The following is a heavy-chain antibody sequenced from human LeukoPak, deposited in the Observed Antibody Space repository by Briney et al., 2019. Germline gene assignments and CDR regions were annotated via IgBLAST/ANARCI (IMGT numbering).Heavy chain of an antibody. CDR1: GFTFSSYR. J-gene: IGHJ4*01. CDR3: LTDPRLLMY. V-gene: IGHV3-48*04. Sequence: GGSLRLSCAASGFTFSSYRMNWVRQAPGKGLEWVSYISSSSSTIYYADSVKGRFTISRDNAKNSLYLQMNSLRPEDTALYYCLTDPRLLMYWGHGTLVTVSS. CDR2: ISSSSSTI. D-gene: IGHD2-8*01.